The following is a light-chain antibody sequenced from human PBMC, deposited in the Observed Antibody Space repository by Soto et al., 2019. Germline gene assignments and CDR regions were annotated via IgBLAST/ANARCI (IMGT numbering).Light chain of an antibody. CDR3: QQYESLVH. J-gene: IGKJ4*01. CDR1: QGISNY. V-gene: IGKV1-33*01. Sequence: DIQMTQFPSSLSASVGDRVTLTCQASQGISNYLNWYQQKPGKAPKLLIYDASTLETRVPSRFSGSGYGTEFTFTISGLQPEDVATYYCQQYESLVHFGGGTKVEIK. CDR2: DAS.